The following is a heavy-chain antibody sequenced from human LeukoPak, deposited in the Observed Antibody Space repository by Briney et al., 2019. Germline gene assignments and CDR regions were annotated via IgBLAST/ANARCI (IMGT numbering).Heavy chain of an antibody. CDR2: INHSGST. J-gene: IGHJ3*02. V-gene: IGHV4-34*01. D-gene: IGHD6-13*01. Sequence: PSETLSLTRAVYGGSFSGHYWSWIRQPPGKGLEWIGEINHSGSTNYNPSLKSRVTISVDTSKNQFSLKLSSVTAADTAVYYCARGRGIAAASRAFDIWGQGTMVTVSS. CDR1: GGSFSGHY. CDR3: ARGRGIAAASRAFDI.